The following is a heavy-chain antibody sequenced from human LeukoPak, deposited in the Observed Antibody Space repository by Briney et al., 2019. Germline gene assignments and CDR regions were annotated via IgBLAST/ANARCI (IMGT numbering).Heavy chain of an antibody. J-gene: IGHJ4*02. D-gene: IGHD5-12*01. V-gene: IGHV1-69*04. CDR3: ARGSGYIFDY. Sequence: ASVKVSCKISGGTLSSYAISWVRQAPGQGLEWMGRITPILGIVNYARKFQGRVMIIADKSTSTAYMELSSLRSEDTAVYYCARGSGYIFDYWGQGTLVAVSS. CDR2: ITPILGIV. CDR1: GGTLSSYA.